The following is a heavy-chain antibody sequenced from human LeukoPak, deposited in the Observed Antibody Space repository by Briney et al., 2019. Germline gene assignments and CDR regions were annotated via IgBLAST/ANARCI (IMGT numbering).Heavy chain of an antibody. CDR3: ARGAWGIVVVPAAEPLDY. V-gene: IGHV3-23*01. CDR1: GFTFSSHA. Sequence: PGGSLRLSCAASGFTFSSHAMSWVRQAPGKGLEWVSAICTSGDITNYADSVKGRFTISRDNAKNSLYLQMNSLRAEDTAVYYCARGAWGIVVVPAAEPLDYWGQGTLVTVSS. D-gene: IGHD2-2*01. CDR2: ICTSGDIT. J-gene: IGHJ4*02.